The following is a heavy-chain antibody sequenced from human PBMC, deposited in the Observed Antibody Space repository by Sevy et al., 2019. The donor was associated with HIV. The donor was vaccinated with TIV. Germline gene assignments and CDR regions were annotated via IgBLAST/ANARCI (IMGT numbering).Heavy chain of an antibody. V-gene: IGHV4-34*01. CDR2: INHSGST. Sequence: SETLSLTCAVYGGSFSGYYWSWIRQPPGKGLEWVGEINHSGSTNYNPSLKSRVTISVDTSKNQFSLKLSSVTAADTAVYYCARLYYYYYGMDVWGQGTTVTVSS. J-gene: IGHJ6*02. CDR1: GGSFSGYY. CDR3: ARLYYYYYGMDV.